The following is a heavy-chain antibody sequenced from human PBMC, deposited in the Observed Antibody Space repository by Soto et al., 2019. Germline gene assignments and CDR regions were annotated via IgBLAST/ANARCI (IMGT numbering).Heavy chain of an antibody. J-gene: IGHJ4*02. CDR3: ARGSNQVVAATTDY. CDR1: GYTFTSYD. D-gene: IGHD2-15*01. V-gene: IGHV1-8*01. CDR2: MNPNSGNT. Sequence: QVQLVQSGAEVKKPGASVKVSCKASGYTFTSYDINWVRQATGQGLEWMGWMNPNSGNTGYAQKFLGGVTMTKNTSISTAYMELSSLRSEGTAVYYCARGSNQVVAATTDYWGQGTLVTVSS.